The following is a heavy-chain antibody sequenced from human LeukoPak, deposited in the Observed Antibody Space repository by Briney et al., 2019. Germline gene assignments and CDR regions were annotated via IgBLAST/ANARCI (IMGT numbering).Heavy chain of an antibody. CDR3: AKLAKYFYGSETYYFFEH. J-gene: IGHJ4*02. Sequence: VGTLRLSCAASGFTFSSYGMSWVRQAPGKGLEWVSAISGSGGSTYYADSVKGRFTISRDNSKNTLYLQMNSLRAEDTAVYYCAKLAKYFYGSETYYFFEHWGQGTPVTASS. CDR1: GFTFSSYG. CDR2: ISGSGGST. D-gene: IGHD3-10*01. V-gene: IGHV3-23*01.